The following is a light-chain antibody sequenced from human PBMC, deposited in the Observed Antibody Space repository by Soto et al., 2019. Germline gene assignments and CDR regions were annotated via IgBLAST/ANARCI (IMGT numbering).Light chain of an antibody. V-gene: IGLV2-11*01. J-gene: IGLJ1*01. CDR1: SSDVGGYNY. CDR2: DVS. CDR3: CSYAGSQTYV. Sequence: QSALTQPRSVSGSPGQSVTISCTGTSSDVGGYNYVSWYQQHPGKAPKLMIYDVSKRPSGVPDRFSGSKSGNTASLTFSGLQAEDEADYYCCSYAGSQTYVFGTGTKVTVL.